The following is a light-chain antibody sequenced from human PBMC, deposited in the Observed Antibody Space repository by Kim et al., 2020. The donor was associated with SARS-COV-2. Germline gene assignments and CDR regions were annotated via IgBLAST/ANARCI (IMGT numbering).Light chain of an antibody. CDR1: NANGANHY. CDR2: DDN. V-gene: IGLV1-51*01. Sequence: GQKVTTSGSGSNANGANHYVSWYQHLPGTAPKLLIYDDNRRPSGISDRFSASKSGTSATLDITGLQAGDEADYYCSTWDTTLGRRVFGGGTQLTVL. CDR3: STWDTTLGRRV. J-gene: IGLJ3*02.